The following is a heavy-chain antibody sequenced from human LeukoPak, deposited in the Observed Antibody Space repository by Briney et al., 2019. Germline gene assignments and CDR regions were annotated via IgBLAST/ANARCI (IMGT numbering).Heavy chain of an antibody. CDR3: ARQRYSGWYKDAFDI. J-gene: IGHJ3*02. Sequence: SETLSLTCTVSGGSTSTYYWSWIRQPPGKGLEWIGYIYYSGSTNYNPSLKSRVTISVDTSKNQFSLKLSSVTATDTAVYYCARQRYSGWYKDAFDIWGQGTMVTVSS. CDR1: GGSTSTYY. CDR2: IYYSGST. D-gene: IGHD6-19*01. V-gene: IGHV4-59*08.